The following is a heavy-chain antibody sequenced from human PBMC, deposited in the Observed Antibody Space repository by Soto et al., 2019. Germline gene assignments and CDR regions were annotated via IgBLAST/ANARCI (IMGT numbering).Heavy chain of an antibody. CDR2: ISAHNGNT. J-gene: IGHJ4*02. D-gene: IGHD1-1*01. CDR3: ARGRYGDY. V-gene: IGHV1-18*01. Sequence: QVHLVQSGAEVKKPGASVKVSCKASGYTFTSYGITWVRQAPGQGLEWMGWISAHNGNTDYAQKLQGRVIENRDTSTSTAYMELRSLRSDDTDVYYCARGRYGDYWGQGALVTVSS. CDR1: GYTFTSYG.